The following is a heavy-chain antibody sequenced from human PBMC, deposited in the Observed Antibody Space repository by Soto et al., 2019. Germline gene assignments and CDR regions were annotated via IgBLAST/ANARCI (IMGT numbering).Heavy chain of an antibody. CDR2: IIPIFGTI. CDR3: ARDSDIVLVPAAQNWFDP. D-gene: IGHD2-2*01. V-gene: IGHV1-69*05. Sequence: SVKVSCKASGGTFSSDTINWVRQAPGQGPEWMGGIIPIFGTINYAEKFQGRVTITTDASTSTAYMELSSLRSEDTAVYYCARDSDIVLVPAAQNWFDPWGQGSLVTVSS. J-gene: IGHJ5*02. CDR1: GGTFSSDT.